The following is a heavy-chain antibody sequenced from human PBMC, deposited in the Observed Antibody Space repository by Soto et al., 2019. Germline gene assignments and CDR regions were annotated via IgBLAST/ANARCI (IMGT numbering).Heavy chain of an antibody. CDR2: IYYSGST. CDR1: GGSISSYY. D-gene: IGHD2-15*01. V-gene: IGHV4-59*01. CDR3: ARAYCSGGSCYSYAFDI. Sequence: PSETLSLTGTVSGGSISSYYCSWIRQPPWKGLEWIGYIYYSGSTNYNPSLKSRVTISVDTSKNQFSLKLSSVTAADTAVYYCARAYCSGGSCYSYAFDILGQGTMLTVSS. J-gene: IGHJ3*02.